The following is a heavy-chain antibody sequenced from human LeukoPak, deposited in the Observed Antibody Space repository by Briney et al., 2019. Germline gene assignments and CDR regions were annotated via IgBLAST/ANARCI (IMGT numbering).Heavy chain of an antibody. J-gene: IGHJ4*02. Sequence: GESLKISCKGSGYSFTSYWIGWVRQLPGKGLEWMGIIYPGDSDTRYSPSFQGQVTTSADKSISTAYLQWSSLKASDTAMYYCARRRRLSSTSCYADYWGQGTLVTVSS. V-gene: IGHV5-51*01. CDR3: ARRRRLSSTSCYADY. D-gene: IGHD2-2*01. CDR1: GYSFTSYW. CDR2: IYPGDSDT.